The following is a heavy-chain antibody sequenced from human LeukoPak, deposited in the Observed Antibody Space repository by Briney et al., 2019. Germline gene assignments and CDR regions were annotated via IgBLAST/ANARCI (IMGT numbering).Heavy chain of an antibody. V-gene: IGHV3-21*01. CDR2: ISSSSSYI. D-gene: IGHD6-6*01. CDR3: ARDEPLRTLRPTDIAALPDV. J-gene: IGHJ6*04. CDR1: GFTFSSYS. Sequence: KPGGSLRLSCAASGFTFSSYSMNWVRQAPGKGLEWVSSISSSSSYIYYADSVKGRFTISRDNAKNSLYLQMNSLRAEDTAVYYCARDEPLRTLRPTDIAALPDVWGKGTTVTVSS.